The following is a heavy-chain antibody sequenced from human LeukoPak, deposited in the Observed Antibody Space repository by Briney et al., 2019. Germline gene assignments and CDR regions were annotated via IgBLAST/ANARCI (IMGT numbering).Heavy chain of an antibody. CDR2: MWPGDSDT. D-gene: IGHD6-13*01. J-gene: IGHJ6*03. V-gene: IGHV5-51*01. CDR3: ARRYSSSWHQNYYYYMDV. CDR1: GYNFTRHW. Sequence: GESLKISCKGSGYNFTRHWIGWVRQMPGKGLEWMGIMWPGDSDTRYSPSFRGQVTISADKSISTAYLQWSSLKASDTAKYYCARRYSSSWHQNYYYYMDVWGKGTTATVSS.